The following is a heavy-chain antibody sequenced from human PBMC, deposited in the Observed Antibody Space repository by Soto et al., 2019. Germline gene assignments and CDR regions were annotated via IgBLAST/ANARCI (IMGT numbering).Heavy chain of an antibody. V-gene: IGHV4-4*07. CDR1: DDFISSYY. D-gene: IGHD3-9*01. J-gene: IGHJ6*02. Sequence: SETLSLTCTVSDDFISSYYWNWIRQPAGKGLEWIGRVSTNGATHYNPSLESRVTMSVDTSKNQFSLKLTSVTAADTAVYFCARADYEILTGSYAMDVWGQGTTVTVS. CDR2: VSTNGAT. CDR3: ARADYEILTGSYAMDV.